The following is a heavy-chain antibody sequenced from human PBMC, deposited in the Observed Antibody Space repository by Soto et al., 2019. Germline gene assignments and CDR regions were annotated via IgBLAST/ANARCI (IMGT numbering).Heavy chain of an antibody. D-gene: IGHD3-10*01. CDR3: ATGFNYYGAGTLKLDF. J-gene: IGHJ4*02. V-gene: IGHV4-59*01. Sequence: QVLLQESGPGLVKPSETLSLTCSVSGGSIRSYYWSWIRQPPGKRLEWIGYISYSGTTNYNPSLPRRLTTSIDTTKNQFSLKLGSVTADDTAVYYCATGFNYYGAGTLKLDFWGQGTLVAVSS. CDR2: ISYSGTT. CDR1: GGSIRSYY.